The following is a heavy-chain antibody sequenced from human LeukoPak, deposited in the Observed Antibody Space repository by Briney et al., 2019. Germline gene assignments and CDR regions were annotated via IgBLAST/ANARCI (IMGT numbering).Heavy chain of an antibody. D-gene: IGHD3-9*01. J-gene: IGHJ4*02. CDR3: ARTSLMYYDILTGYYSPKYYFDY. CDR2: INHSGST. V-gene: IGHV4-34*01. Sequence: SETLSLTCAVYGGSFSGYYWSWIRQPPGKGLEWIGEINHSGSTNYNPSLKSRVTISVDTSKNQFSLKLSSVTAADTAVYYCARTSLMYYDILTGYYSPKYYFDYWGQGTLVTVSS. CDR1: GGSFSGYY.